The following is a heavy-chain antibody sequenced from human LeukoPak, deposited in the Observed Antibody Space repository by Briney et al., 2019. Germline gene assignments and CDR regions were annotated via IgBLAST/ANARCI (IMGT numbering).Heavy chain of an antibody. CDR2: IVGDGSST. CDR1: GFNFRMYA. J-gene: IGHJ4*02. V-gene: IGHV3-23*01. CDR3: AKERGKYHPFDY. Sequence: GGSLRLSCAASGFNFRMYAMSWVRLAPGKGLEWVSGIVGDGSSTYYADSVKGRFTISRDNSKNTLYLQMNSLRAEDTAVYYCAKERGKYHPFDYWGQGTLVTVSS. D-gene: IGHD2-2*01.